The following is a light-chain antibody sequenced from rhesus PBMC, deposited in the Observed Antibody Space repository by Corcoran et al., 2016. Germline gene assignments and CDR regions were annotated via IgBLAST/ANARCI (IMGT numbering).Light chain of an antibody. CDR3: QQYNSFPYS. CDR2: YET. Sequence: DIQMTQSPSSVFASVGDRVTITCRASQVISADLAWYQQKPGKAPKLLLYYETALQTGVPSRFSGSGSGTDFTLIIRRLQPEDFATYYYQQYNSFPYSFGQGTKVEIK. CDR1: QVISAD. J-gene: IGKJ2*01. V-gene: IGKV1-25*01.